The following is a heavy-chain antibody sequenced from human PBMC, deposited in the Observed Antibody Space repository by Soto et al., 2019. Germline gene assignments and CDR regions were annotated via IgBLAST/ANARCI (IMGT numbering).Heavy chain of an antibody. D-gene: IGHD6-19*01. J-gene: IGHJ4*02. Sequence: GGSLRLSCVTSGFSISTHALTWVRQAPGKGLEWVSSFSGRSGDTYYAASVKGRFTISGDSSKNTVILQMNNLRADDTAVYYCARDSSAWPNYFDSWGQGIQVTVSS. V-gene: IGHV3-23*01. CDR3: ARDSSAWPNYFDS. CDR2: FSGRSGDT. CDR1: GFSISTHA.